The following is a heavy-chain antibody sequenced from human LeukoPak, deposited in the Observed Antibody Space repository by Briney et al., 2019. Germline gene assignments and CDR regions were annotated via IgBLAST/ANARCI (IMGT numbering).Heavy chain of an antibody. J-gene: IGHJ4*01. CDR1: GGSISSSSYY. Sequence: SETLSLTCTVSGGSISSSSYYWGWIRQPPGKGLEWIGSIYYSGSTYYNPSLKSRVTISVDTSKNQFSLKLSSVTAADTAVYYCASQATVTTSGDYWGQEPWSPSPQ. CDR2: IYYSGST. V-gene: IGHV4-39*01. D-gene: IGHD4-11*01. CDR3: ASQATVTTSGDY.